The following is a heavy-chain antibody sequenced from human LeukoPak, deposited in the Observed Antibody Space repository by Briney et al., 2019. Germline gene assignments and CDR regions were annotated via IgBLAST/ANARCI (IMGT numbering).Heavy chain of an antibody. Sequence: AGGSLRLSCAASGFTFNSYWVNWVRQAPGKGLEWVANIKQDGSEKNYVDSVKGRFTISRDNAKSSLYLQMNSLRAEDTAVYYCARGLGSSVWSFDYWGQGTLVTVSS. D-gene: IGHD6-19*01. V-gene: IGHV3-7*03. CDR3: ARGLGSSVWSFDY. J-gene: IGHJ4*02. CDR2: IKQDGSEK. CDR1: GFTFNSYW.